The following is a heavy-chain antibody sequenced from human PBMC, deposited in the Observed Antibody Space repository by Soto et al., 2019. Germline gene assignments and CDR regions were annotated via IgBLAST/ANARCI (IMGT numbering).Heavy chain of an antibody. J-gene: IGHJ5*02. CDR1: GFIVSSDI. CDR3: ASRGA. V-gene: IGHV3-53*01. Sequence: EVQVVESGGGLIQPGGSLRLSCAVSGFIVSSDIMSWVRQAPGKGLEWVSIIHSTGDRTYYGDSVRGRFTISRDNSRNTVTLQMNSLRVEDTAEYYCASRGAWGQGTLVTVSS. CDR2: IHSTGDRT.